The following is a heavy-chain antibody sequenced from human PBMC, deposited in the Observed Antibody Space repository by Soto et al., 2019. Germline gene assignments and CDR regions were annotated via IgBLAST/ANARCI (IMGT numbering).Heavy chain of an antibody. CDR1: GFTFSSYE. J-gene: IGHJ4*02. CDR2: INSGGTNI. CDR3: ARDKGTDTGAIDN. V-gene: IGHV3-48*03. D-gene: IGHD2-21*02. Sequence: EVQLVESGGGLVQPGGSLRLSCAASGFTFSSYEMNWVRQAPGKGLEWVSYINSGGTNIYYADSVKCRFTISRHNAKSSLHLQMNSLRAEDTAVYYCARDKGTDTGAIDNWGQGILVTVSS.